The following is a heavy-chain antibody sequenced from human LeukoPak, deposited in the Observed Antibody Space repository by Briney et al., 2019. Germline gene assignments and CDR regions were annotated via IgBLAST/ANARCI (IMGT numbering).Heavy chain of an antibody. CDR3: AKHPNYDSSGYYYYYYGMDV. V-gene: IGHV3-23*01. D-gene: IGHD3-22*01. Sequence: GGSLRLSCAASGFTFSSYAMSWVRQAPGKGLEWVSAISGSGGSTYYADSVKGRFTISRDNSKNTLYLQMNGLRAEDTAVYYCAKHPNYDSSGYYYYYYGMDVWGQGTTVTVSS. J-gene: IGHJ6*02. CDR2: ISGSGGST. CDR1: GFTFSSYA.